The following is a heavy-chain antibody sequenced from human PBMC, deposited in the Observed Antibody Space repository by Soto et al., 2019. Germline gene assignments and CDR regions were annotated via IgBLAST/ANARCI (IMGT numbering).Heavy chain of an antibody. D-gene: IGHD2-15*01. Sequence: QVQLVQSGAEVKKPGASVKVSCKASGYTFTSYGISWVRQAPGQGLEWMGWISAYNGNTNYAQKLQGRVTMTTDTSTSTAYMELRSLRSDDTAVYYCARDRIVVVVAATTHYYYGMDVWGQGTTVTVSS. V-gene: IGHV1-18*04. CDR1: GYTFTSYG. CDR3: ARDRIVVVVAATTHYYYGMDV. CDR2: ISAYNGNT. J-gene: IGHJ6*02.